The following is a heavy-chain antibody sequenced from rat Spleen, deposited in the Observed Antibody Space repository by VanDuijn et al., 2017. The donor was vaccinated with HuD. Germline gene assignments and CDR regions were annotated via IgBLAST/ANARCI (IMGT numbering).Heavy chain of an antibody. CDR1: GFTFNTYW. V-gene: IGHV5-58*01. Sequence: EVQLVETGGGLVQPGKSLKLSCVASGFTFNTYWMTWIRQAPGKGLEWVSSINIDGGSTFYADSVKGRLTISRDNAENTVYLQMNSLRSEDTANYYCVKDRVGGYALDYWGQGVMVTVSS. CDR3: VKDRVGGYALDY. CDR2: INIDGGST. D-gene: IGHD1-11*01. J-gene: IGHJ2*01.